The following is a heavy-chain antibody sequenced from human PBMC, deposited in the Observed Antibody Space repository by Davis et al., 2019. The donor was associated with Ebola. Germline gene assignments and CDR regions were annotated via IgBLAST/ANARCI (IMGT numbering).Heavy chain of an antibody. CDR1: GFIFRIYD. CDR2: IGTAGDT. Sequence: PGGSLRLSCAASGFIFRIYDMHWVRQVPGKGLEWVSSIGTAGDTYYPGSVKGRFTISREKVKNSLYLQMNSLGAGDTAVYYCARAIFGGASMDFWGQGTTVTVSS. V-gene: IGHV3-13*01. D-gene: IGHD3-3*01. CDR3: ARAIFGGASMDF. J-gene: IGHJ6*02.